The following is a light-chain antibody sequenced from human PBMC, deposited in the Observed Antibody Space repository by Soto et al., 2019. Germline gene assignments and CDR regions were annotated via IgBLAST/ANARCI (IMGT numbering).Light chain of an antibody. J-gene: IGKJ3*01. V-gene: IGKV3-15*01. CDR2: GAS. CDR3: QHYGT. Sequence: EIVMTQSPATLSVSPGERATLSCRASQSVSRNLAWYQQKSGQTPRLLIYGASTRATGIPARFSGSGSGTEFTLTVSRLEPEDFAVYFCQHYGTFGPGTKVDLK. CDR1: QSVSRN.